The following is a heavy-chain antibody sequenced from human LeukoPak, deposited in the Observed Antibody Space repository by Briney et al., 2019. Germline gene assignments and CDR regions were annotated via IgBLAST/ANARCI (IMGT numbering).Heavy chain of an antibody. CDR1: GFTFSSYS. CDR2: ISSSSSYM. D-gene: IGHD6-13*01. CDR3: ARGSPYSSSWYRAAFDI. J-gene: IGHJ3*02. Sequence: GGSLRLSCAASGFTFSSYSMNWVRQAPGKGLEWVSSISSSSSYMYYADPVKGRFTISRDNAKNSLYLQMNSLRAEDTAVYYCARGSPYSSSWYRAAFDIWGQGTMVTVSS. V-gene: IGHV3-21*01.